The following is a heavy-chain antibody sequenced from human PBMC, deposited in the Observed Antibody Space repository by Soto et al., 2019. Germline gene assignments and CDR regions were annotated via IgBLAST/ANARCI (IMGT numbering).Heavy chain of an antibody. V-gene: IGHV3-23*01. Sequence: EVQVLESGGGLVQPGGSLRLSCAASGFTFSSYAMSWVRQAPGQGLEWVSAISGSGSNPYYADSVKGRFTISRDNSKNTLYQQMNSLRAEDTPLYYCAKAASMSTRHRCDHWGQGTLGTVSS. CDR3: AKAASMSTRHRCDH. J-gene: IGHJ5*02. CDR2: ISGSGSNP. CDR1: GFTFSSYA. D-gene: IGHD6-25*01.